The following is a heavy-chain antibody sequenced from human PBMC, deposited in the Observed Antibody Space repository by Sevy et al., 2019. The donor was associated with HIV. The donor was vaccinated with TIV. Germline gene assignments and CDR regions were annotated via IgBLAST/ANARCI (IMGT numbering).Heavy chain of an antibody. V-gene: IGHV3-23*01. D-gene: IGHD2-21*01. Sequence: GGSLRLSCAASGFTFSTYAMTWVRQAPGKGLEWVSVISLSGGDTYYTDSVKGRFTISRDNSKNTLYLQMNSLTTEDTAVYYCARLPPTRAFDIWGQGTLVTVSS. CDR3: ARLPPTRAFDI. CDR1: GFTFSTYA. CDR2: ISLSGGDT. J-gene: IGHJ3*02.